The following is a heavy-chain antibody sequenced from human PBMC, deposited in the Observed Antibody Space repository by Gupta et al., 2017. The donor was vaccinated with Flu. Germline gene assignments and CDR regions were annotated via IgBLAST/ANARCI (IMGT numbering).Heavy chain of an antibody. CDR1: RGYY. CDR2: IFYNGNT. D-gene: IGHD4-17*01. V-gene: IGHV4-59*08. Sequence: RGYYWSWSRQPPGKGLEWIGYIFYNGNTNYKSSLRSRVTISVDTSKNQFSLRLNSVTAADTAVYYCARSGAVTTYYYSMDVWGKGTTVTVSS. J-gene: IGHJ6*03. CDR3: ARSGAVTTYYYSMDV.